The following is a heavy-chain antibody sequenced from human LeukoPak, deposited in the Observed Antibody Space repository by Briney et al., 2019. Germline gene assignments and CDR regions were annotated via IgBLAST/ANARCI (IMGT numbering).Heavy chain of an antibody. CDR1: GYTFTSYG. J-gene: IGHJ6*02. CDR3: ARSIRYYDFWSGSASHGMDV. V-gene: IGHV1-8*02. Sequence: GASVKVSCKASGYTFTSYGISWVRQAPGQGLEWMGWMNPNSGNTGYAQKFQGRVTMTRNTSISTAYMELSSLRSEDTAVYYCARSIRYYDFWSGSASHGMDVWGQGTTVTVSS. CDR2: MNPNSGNT. D-gene: IGHD3-3*01.